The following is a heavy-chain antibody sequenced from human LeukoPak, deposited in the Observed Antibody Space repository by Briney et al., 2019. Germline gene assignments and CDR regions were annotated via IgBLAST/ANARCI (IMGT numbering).Heavy chain of an antibody. Sequence: GGSLRLSCAASGFTFSDWYLSWIRQAPGKGLEWVSYIKSGTTSIYYANSVKGRFTIFRDNAKNSVYLQMTSLRVEDTAVYYCARGHYGLDVWGQGTTVIVSS. V-gene: IGHV3-11*01. CDR2: IKSGTTSI. CDR3: ARGHYGLDV. J-gene: IGHJ6*02. CDR1: GFTFSDWY.